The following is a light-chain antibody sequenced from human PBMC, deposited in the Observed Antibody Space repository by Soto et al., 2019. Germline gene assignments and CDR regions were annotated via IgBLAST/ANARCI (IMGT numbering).Light chain of an antibody. CDR1: RSISSY. Sequence: DIQMTQSPSSLSASVGDRVTITCRASRSISSYLNWYQQKPGKVPKLLIYAASSLQTGVPSRFSGSGSGTDFTLTISSLQPEDFATYYCQQSYSTPRTFGQGTKVDI. J-gene: IGKJ1*01. CDR2: AAS. CDR3: QQSYSTPRT. V-gene: IGKV1-39*01.